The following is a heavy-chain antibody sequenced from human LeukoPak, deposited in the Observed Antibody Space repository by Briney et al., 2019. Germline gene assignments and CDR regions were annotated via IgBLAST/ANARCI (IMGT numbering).Heavy chain of an antibody. CDR3: ATSTYCSGGSCYSRTFQY. CDR1: RFTFSSYW. J-gene: IGHJ4*02. Sequence: GGSLRLSCAASRFTFSSYWMHWVRQAPGKGLVWVSRINSDGSSTSYADSVKGGFTISRDNAKNTLYLQMNSLRAEDTAVYYCATSTYCSGGSCYSRTFQYWGQGTLVTVSS. V-gene: IGHV3-74*01. D-gene: IGHD2-15*01. CDR2: INSDGSST.